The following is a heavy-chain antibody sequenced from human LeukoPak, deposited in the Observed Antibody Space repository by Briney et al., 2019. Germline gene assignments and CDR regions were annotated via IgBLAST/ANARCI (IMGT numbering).Heavy chain of an antibody. CDR1: GGSISSYY. D-gene: IGHD6-19*01. V-gene: IGHV4-4*07. CDR2: IYTSGSS. J-gene: IGHJ4*02. Sequence: SETLSLTCTVSGGSISSYYWSWIRQPAGKGLEWIGRIYTSGSSNSNPSLKSRVTMSADTSKYQFSLKLSSVTAADTAVYYCARDISVAGSFLLFDYWGQGTLVTVSS. CDR3: ARDISVAGSFLLFDY.